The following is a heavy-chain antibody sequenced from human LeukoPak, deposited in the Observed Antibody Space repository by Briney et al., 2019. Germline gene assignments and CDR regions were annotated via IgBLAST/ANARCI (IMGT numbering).Heavy chain of an antibody. CDR3: ARVYLERLTAGYFDH. V-gene: IGHV3-53*05. CDR2: IYRGGST. D-gene: IGHD2-8*01. J-gene: IGHJ4*02. Sequence: GGSLRLSCAASGFTVSSIYMSWVRQAPGKGLEWVSIIYRGGSTYYADSVKGRFAVSRDNSKNTLYLQMNSLRDEDSAAYYCARVYLERLTAGYFDHWGQGTWVTVSP. CDR1: GFTVSSIY.